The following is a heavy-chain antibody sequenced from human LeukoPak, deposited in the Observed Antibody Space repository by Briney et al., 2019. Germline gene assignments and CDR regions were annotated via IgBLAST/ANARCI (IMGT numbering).Heavy chain of an antibody. CDR3: ARHRWMEVYGSGSYYVDY. J-gene: IGHJ4*02. V-gene: IGHV4-39*01. CDR1: GGSISTSSYY. Sequence: PSETLSLTCTVSGGSISTSSYYWGWIRQPPGKGLEWIGSIYHSRSTYYNASLKSRATISADTSKNQFSLKLSSVTAADTAVYYCARHRWMEVYGSGSYYVDYWGQGTLVTVSS. D-gene: IGHD3-10*01. CDR2: IYHSRST.